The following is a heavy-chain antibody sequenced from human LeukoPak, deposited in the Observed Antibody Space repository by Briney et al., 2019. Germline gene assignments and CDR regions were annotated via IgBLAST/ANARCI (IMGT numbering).Heavy chain of an antibody. CDR1: GFTFSSYA. V-gene: IGHV3-30*04. J-gene: IGHJ4*02. CDR2: ISYDGSNK. D-gene: IGHD5-12*01. Sequence: GRSLRLSCAASGFTFSSYAMHWVRQAPGKGLEWVAVISYDGSNKYYTDSVKGRFTISRDNSKNTLYLQMNSLRAEDTAVHYCAREVGFRGYDYQFDYWGQGTLVTVSS. CDR3: AREVGFRGYDYQFDY.